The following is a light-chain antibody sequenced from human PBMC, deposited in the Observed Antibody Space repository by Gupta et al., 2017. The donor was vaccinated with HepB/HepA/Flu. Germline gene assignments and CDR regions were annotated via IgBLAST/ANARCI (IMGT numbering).Light chain of an antibody. V-gene: IGLV2-14*03. CDR3: SSYTSSSTSYV. J-gene: IGLJ1*01. CDR1: SSDVGDYNY. Sequence: QSALTQPASVSGSPRQSITISCTGTSSDVGDYNYVSWYQQHPDKAPKLMIYDVSNRPSGVSNRFSGSKSGNTASLTISGLQAEDEADYYCSSYTSSSTSYVFGTGTKVTVL. CDR2: DVS.